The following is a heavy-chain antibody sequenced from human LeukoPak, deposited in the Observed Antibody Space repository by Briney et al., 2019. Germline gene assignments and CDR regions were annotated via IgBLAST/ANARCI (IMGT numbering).Heavy chain of an antibody. D-gene: IGHD2-15*01. CDR2: ISGSGGST. CDR3: ATDYCSGGSCYSGYYYYYMDV. J-gene: IGHJ6*03. V-gene: IGHV3-23*01. CDR1: GFTFSGYA. Sequence: GGSLSLSCAASGFTFSGYAMSWVRQAPGKGLEWVSAISGSGGSTYYADSVKGRFTISRDNSKNTLYLQMNSLRAEDTAVYYCATDYCSGGSCYSGYYYYYMDVWGKGTTVTVSS.